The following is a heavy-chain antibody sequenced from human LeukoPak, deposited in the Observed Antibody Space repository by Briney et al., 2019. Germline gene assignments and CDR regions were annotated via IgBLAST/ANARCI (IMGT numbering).Heavy chain of an antibody. V-gene: IGHV3-21*01. D-gene: IGHD1-26*01. Sequence: GGSLRLSCAASGFTFSSYSMNWVRQAPGKGLEWVSSISSSSNYIYYADSVKGRFTISRDNAKNSLYLQMNSLRAEDTAVYYCARDRIGGSYSWFDPWGQGTLVTVSS. J-gene: IGHJ5*02. CDR1: GFTFSSYS. CDR2: ISSSSNYI. CDR3: ARDRIGGSYSWFDP.